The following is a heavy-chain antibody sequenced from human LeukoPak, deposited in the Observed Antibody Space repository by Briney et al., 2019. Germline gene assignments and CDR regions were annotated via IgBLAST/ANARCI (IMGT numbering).Heavy chain of an antibody. CDR1: GYTFTGYY. V-gene: IGHV1-2*02. Sequence: AAVKEACKASGYTFTGYYMHWVRQTPGQGLEWMGWINPNCGDTHYAQKLQGRVTMTRDTSINTAYLELSRLRSDDTAVYYCARDRAFVYCSGDTCYDDFWGRRSLVPVSS. CDR3: ARDRAFVYCSGDTCYDDF. J-gene: IGHJ4*03. CDR2: INPNCGDT. D-gene: IGHD2-15*01.